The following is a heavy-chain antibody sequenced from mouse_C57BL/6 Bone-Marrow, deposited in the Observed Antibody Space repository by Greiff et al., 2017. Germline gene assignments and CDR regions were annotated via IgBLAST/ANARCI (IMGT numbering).Heavy chain of an antibody. V-gene: IGHV1-50*01. CDR1: GYTFTSYW. J-gene: IGHJ2*01. CDR2: IDPSDSYT. Sequence: VQLQQPGAELVKPGASVKLSCKASGYTFTSYWMQWVKQRPGQGLEWIGEIDPSDSYTNYNQKFKGKATLTVDTSSSTAYMQLSSLTSEGSAVYYCASQTGTDFDYWGQGTTLTVSS. D-gene: IGHD4-1*01. CDR3: ASQTGTDFDY.